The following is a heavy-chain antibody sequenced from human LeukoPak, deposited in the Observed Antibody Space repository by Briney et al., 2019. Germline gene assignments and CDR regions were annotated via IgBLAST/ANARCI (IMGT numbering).Heavy chain of an antibody. CDR2: YDPDSAEK. CDR1: EYTVTEFS. J-gene: IGHJ4*02. D-gene: IGHD3-3*01. Sequence: ASVKVSCKVFEYTVTEFSIHWVRQAPGKGLEWMGGYDPDSAEKDFARKFQGRVTMTEDTSTNKAYMELASLTSEDTAVYYCAPGQTTPVLVDTLHFWGQGTLVSVSS. CDR3: APGQTTPVLVDTLHF. V-gene: IGHV1-24*01.